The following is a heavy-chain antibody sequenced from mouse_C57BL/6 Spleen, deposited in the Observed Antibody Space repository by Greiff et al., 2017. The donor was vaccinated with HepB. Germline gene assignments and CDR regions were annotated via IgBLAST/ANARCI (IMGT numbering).Heavy chain of an antibody. V-gene: IGHV1-55*01. Sequence: QVQLKESGAELVKPGASVKMSCKASGYTFTSYWITWVKQRPGQGLEWIGDIYPGSGSTNYNEKFKSKATLTVDTSSSTAYMQLSSLTSEDSAVYYCARDNSNYAFDYWGQGTTLTVSS. CDR3: ARDNSNYAFDY. J-gene: IGHJ2*01. D-gene: IGHD2-5*01. CDR1: GYTFTSYW. CDR2: IYPGSGST.